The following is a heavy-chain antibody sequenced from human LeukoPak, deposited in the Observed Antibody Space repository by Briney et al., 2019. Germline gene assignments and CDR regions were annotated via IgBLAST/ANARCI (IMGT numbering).Heavy chain of an antibody. CDR1: GVSISSGDYY. Sequence: SETLSLTCTVSGVSISSGDYYWRWFRQPPGKGLEWLAFTSLSEPTHYNLSINSPIAISFNTPGNTFPLNLLSVTAAASSLSYCAKAPRFESRAFVCWGQGILVAVSS. CDR2: TSLSEPT. D-gene: IGHD3-16*01. V-gene: IGHV4-30-4*01. J-gene: IGHJ4*02. CDR3: AKAPRFESRAFVC.